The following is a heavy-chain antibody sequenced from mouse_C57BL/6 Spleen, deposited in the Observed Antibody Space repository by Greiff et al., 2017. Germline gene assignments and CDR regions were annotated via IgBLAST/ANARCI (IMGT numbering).Heavy chain of an antibody. D-gene: IGHD2-1*01. J-gene: IGHJ1*03. V-gene: IGHV2-2*01. CDR2: IWSGGST. Sequence: QVQLQQSGPGLVQPSQSLSITCTVSGFSLTSYGVHWVRQSPGKGLEWLGVIWSGGSTDYNAAFISRLSISKDNSKSQVFFKMNSLQADDTAIYYCASYGNYLYFDVWGTGTTVTVSS. CDR3: ASYGNYLYFDV. CDR1: GFSLTSYG.